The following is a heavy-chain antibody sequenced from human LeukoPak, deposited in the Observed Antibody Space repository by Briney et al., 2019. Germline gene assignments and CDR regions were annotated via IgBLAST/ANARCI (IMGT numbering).Heavy chain of an antibody. Sequence: KPSETLSLTCTVSGASISSYYWSWIRQPAGKGLEWIGRIYTSGSTNYNPSLKSRVTISVDTSKNQFSLKLSSVTAADTAVYYCARVPAFPGYGHVGAFDIWGQGTMVTVSS. J-gene: IGHJ3*02. CDR3: ARVPAFPGYGHVGAFDI. CDR2: IYTSGST. V-gene: IGHV4-4*07. CDR1: GASISSYY. D-gene: IGHD5-18*01.